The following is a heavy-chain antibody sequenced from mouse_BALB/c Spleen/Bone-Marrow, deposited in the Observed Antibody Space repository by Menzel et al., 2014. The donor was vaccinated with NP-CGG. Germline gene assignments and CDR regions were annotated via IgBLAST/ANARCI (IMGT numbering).Heavy chain of an antibody. CDR1: GFNIKDTY. CDR3: APYYYGRWFAN. D-gene: IGHD1-1*01. V-gene: IGHV14-3*02. J-gene: IGHJ3*01. CDR2: IDPANGNI. Sequence: VQLQQSGAELVKPGASVKLSCTASGFNIKDTYMHWVKQRPEQGLEWIGRIDPANGNIKYDPKFQGKATITADTSSNTAYLQLSSLTSEDTAVYYCAPYYYGRWFANWGQGTLVIVSA.